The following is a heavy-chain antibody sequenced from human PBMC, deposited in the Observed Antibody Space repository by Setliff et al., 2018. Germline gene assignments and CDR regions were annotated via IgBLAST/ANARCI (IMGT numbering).Heavy chain of an antibody. CDR1: GYTLTELS. CDR3: ATERLLDYYGSGSYPSFDY. V-gene: IGHV1-24*01. D-gene: IGHD3-10*01. Sequence: ASAKVSCKVSGYTLTELSMHWVRQAPGKGLEWMGGFDPEDGETIYAQKFQGRVTMTEDTSTDTAYMELSSLRSEDTAVYYCATERLLDYYGSGSYPSFDYWGQGTLVT. CDR2: FDPEDGET. J-gene: IGHJ4*02.